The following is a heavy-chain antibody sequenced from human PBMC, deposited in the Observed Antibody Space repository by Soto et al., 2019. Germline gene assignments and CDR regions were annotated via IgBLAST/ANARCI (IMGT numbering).Heavy chain of an antibody. Sequence: SETLSLTCAVSGCSISSGGYSWSWVRQPPGKGLEWIGYIYHSGRTYYNPSLKSRVTISVDRSKNQFSLKLSSVTAADTAVYYYDRRGYYGFDYWGQGALVTVSS. CDR2: IYHSGRT. V-gene: IGHV4-30-2*01. CDR3: DRRGYYGFDY. CDR1: GCSISSGGYS. J-gene: IGHJ4*02. D-gene: IGHD3-3*01.